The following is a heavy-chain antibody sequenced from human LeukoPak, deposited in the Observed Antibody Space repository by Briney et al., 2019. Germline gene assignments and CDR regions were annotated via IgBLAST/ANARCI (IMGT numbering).Heavy chain of an antibody. V-gene: IGHV3-21*01. CDR3: ARGTTGGYSPSH. CDR1: GFTFSSYS. Sequence: GESLKISCAASGFTFSSYSMNWVRQAPGKGLEWVSSISSSSYTFYADSVRGRFTISRDNAKNSLYLQMNSLRVEDTAVYYCARGTTGGYSPSHWGQGTLVTVSS. J-gene: IGHJ4*02. CDR2: ISSSSYT. D-gene: IGHD5-12*01.